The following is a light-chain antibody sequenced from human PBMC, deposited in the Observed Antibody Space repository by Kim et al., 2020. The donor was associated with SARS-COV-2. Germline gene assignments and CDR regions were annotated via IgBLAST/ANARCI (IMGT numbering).Light chain of an antibody. Sequence: ASVGDRVTSTRRSSQGIASSLLVFPQKPGKVPKRLIHAASKLQSGAPSRFSGSGSGTEFTLTISSLQPEDFATYYCLQYGGLPVTFGGGTKVDIK. CDR2: AAS. J-gene: IGKJ4*01. CDR3: LQYGGLPVT. V-gene: IGKV1-17*03. CDR1: QGIASS.